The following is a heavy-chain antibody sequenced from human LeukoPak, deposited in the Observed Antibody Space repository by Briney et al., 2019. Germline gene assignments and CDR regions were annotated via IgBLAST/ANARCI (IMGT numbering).Heavy chain of an antibody. CDR2: LYHSGNS. V-gene: IGHV4-39*01. J-gene: IGHJ5*02. CDR3: TRHQTNFYGSGAPFDP. CDR1: GGSITTTYY. D-gene: IGHD3-10*01. Sequence: SETLSLTCSVSGGSITTTYYWSWIRQPPGGGLEWIASLYHSGNSNYNPSLKSRVTLSVDTSKNQFSLQLTSMTAADTAIYYCTRHQTNFYGSGAPFDPWGQGTLVTVSS.